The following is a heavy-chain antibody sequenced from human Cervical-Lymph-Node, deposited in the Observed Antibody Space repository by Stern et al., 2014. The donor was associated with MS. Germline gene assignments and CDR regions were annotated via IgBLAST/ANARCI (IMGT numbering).Heavy chain of an antibody. Sequence: EVQLVESGGDLVQPGGSLRLSCAASGFTFNKYAMNWVRQAPGKGLEWVSPISGSGGSIYDADSVKGRFTIARDNSENTLYLQMHSLRAEDTAIYYCAKQYFDSSGYSYYYGMDVWGQGTTVTVSS. D-gene: IGHD3-22*01. CDR3: AKQYFDSSGYSYYYGMDV. CDR1: GFTFNKYA. CDR2: ISGSGGSI. V-gene: IGHV3-23*04. J-gene: IGHJ6*02.